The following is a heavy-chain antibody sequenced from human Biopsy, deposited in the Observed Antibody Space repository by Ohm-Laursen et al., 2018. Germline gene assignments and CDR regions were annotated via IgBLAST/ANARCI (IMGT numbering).Heavy chain of an antibody. CDR3: ARDDAVTVIRGLYY. D-gene: IGHD2-21*02. CDR2: IYYSGST. J-gene: IGHJ4*02. Sequence: GTLSLTCRVSGGSISSDYWSWIRQTPGKGLEWIGYIYYSGSTNYNPSLKSRVTISVDTSKNQFSLRLNSVTAADTAVYYCARDDAVTVIRGLYYWGQGALVTVSS. V-gene: IGHV4-59*01. CDR1: GGSISSDY.